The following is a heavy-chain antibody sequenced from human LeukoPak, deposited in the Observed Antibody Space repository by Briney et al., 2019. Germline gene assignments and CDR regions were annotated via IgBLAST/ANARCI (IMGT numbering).Heavy chain of an antibody. CDR1: GGSISSSSYY. CDR3: ARPGIVGRTMYYFDY. D-gene: IGHD1-26*01. V-gene: IGHV4-39*01. J-gene: IGHJ4*02. Sequence: SETLSLTCSVSGGSISSSSYYWGWIRQPPGKGLEWIGSIFYSGITYYNPSFKSRVTISVDTSKNQFSLKMTSVTAADTAVYYCARPGIVGRTMYYFDYWGQGTLITVSS. CDR2: IFYSGIT.